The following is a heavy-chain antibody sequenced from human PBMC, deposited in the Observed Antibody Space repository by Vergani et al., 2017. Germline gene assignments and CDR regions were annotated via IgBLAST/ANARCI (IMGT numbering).Heavy chain of an antibody. CDR2: INPIDSKI. CDR3: TRHVPCGDGACLHFDH. V-gene: IGHV5-51*01. J-gene: IGHJ4*02. CDR1: ESSFISNE. D-gene: IGHD2-21*01. Sequence: EKPLVQSGSEVKKPGESLKISCKYSESSFISNEIAWVRQMSGKGLQWMGNINPIDSKIAYSPSFQGQAIMSLDKSITTAYLQWRSLKASDTAIYYCTRHVPCGDGACLHFDHWGQGTQVTVSS.